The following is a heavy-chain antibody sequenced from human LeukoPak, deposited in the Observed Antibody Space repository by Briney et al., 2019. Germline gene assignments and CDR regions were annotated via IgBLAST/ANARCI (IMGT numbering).Heavy chain of an antibody. V-gene: IGHV3-15*01. CDR2: IKSKTDGGTT. Sequence: GGSLRLSCAASEFTFIKAWMSWVRQAPGKGLEWVGRIKSKTDGGTTDYAAPVKGRFTIPRDDSKNTLYLQMNSLKTEDTAVYYCTADGCRDGSCYSGDYWGQGTLVTVSS. D-gene: IGHD2-15*01. CDR1: EFTFIKAW. J-gene: IGHJ4*02. CDR3: TADGCRDGSCYSGDY.